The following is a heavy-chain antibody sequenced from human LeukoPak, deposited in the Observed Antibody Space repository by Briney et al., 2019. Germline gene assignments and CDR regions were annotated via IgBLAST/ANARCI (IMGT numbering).Heavy chain of an antibody. CDR2: IRYDGSNK. CDR1: GFTFSSYG. CDR3: ASGYCSSTSCRSYYYYYMDV. D-gene: IGHD2-2*03. J-gene: IGHJ6*03. V-gene: IGHV3-30*02. Sequence: GRSLRLSCAASGFTFSSYGMHWVRQAPGKGLEWVAFIRYDGSNKYYADSVKGRFTISRDNSKNTLYLQMNSLRAEDTAVYYCASGYCSSTSCRSYYYYYMDVWGKGTTVTVSS.